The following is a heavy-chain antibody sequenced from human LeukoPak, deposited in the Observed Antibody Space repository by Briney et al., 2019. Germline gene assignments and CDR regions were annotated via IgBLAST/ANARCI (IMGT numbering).Heavy chain of an antibody. Sequence: RSGGSLRLSCAASGFTFDDYAMHWVRHAPGKGLEWVSGISWNSGSIGYADSVKGRFTISRDNAKNSLYLQMNSLRAEDTAVYYCARGGVYSSGWYVDYWGQGTLVTVSS. CDR1: GFTFDDYA. CDR2: ISWNSGSI. J-gene: IGHJ4*02. V-gene: IGHV3-9*01. D-gene: IGHD6-19*01. CDR3: ARGGVYSSGWYVDY.